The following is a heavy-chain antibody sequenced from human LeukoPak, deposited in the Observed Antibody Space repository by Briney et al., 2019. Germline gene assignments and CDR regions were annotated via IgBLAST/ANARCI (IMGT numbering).Heavy chain of an antibody. CDR1: GGSFSSYY. D-gene: IGHD3-22*01. Sequence: SETLSLTCAVYGGSFSSYYWSWIRQPPGKGLEWIGYIYYSGSTNYNPSLKSRVTISVDTSKNQFSLKLSSVTAADTAVYYCSRGGGSDSSPRINAFDIWGQGTMLTVSS. V-gene: IGHV4-59*01. CDR2: IYYSGST. CDR3: SRGGGSDSSPRINAFDI. J-gene: IGHJ3*02.